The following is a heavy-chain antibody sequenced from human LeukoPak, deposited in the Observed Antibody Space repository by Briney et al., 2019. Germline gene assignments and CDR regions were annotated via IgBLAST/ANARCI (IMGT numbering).Heavy chain of an antibody. V-gene: IGHV7-4-1*02. CDR1: GYTFTNYA. J-gene: IGHJ5*01. CDR3: ARAYQRLGGLSFPDS. Sequence: GPSVKLSFTASGYTFTNYAMNWVRQAPAQGVEWMGWINHNTGNPTYAQCFTGRFVFSLDPSVTTTYLQISGLKAEDTAVYYCARAYQRLGGLSFPDSWGQGTLVTVSS. D-gene: IGHD3-16*02. CDR2: INHNTGNP.